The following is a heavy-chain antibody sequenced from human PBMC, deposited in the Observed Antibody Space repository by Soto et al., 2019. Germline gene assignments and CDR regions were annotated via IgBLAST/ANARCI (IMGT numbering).Heavy chain of an antibody. J-gene: IGHJ4*02. CDR1: GGSFSGYY. Sequence: SETLSLTCAVFGGSFSGYYWSWIRQPPEKGLEWIGEINHSGSTNYNPSLKSRVTISVDTSKNQFSLKLSSVTAADTAVYYCARDHYYDSSGYRDYWGQGTLVTVSS. CDR3: ARDHYYDSSGYRDY. CDR2: INHSGST. V-gene: IGHV4-34*01. D-gene: IGHD3-22*01.